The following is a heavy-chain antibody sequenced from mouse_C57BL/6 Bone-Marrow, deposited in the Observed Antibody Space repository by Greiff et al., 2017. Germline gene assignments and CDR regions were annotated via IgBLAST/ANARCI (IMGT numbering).Heavy chain of an antibody. V-gene: IGHV1-50*01. Sequence: VQLQQPGAELVKPGASVKLSCKASGYPFTTYWMQWLKQRPGQGLEWIGEIDPFDSYTNYNQKFKGKATLTVDTSSSTAYMQLSSLTSEDSAVYYCARFEYYGSSYEFAYWGQGTLVTGSA. CDR1: GYPFTTYW. CDR3: ARFEYYGSSYEFAY. J-gene: IGHJ3*01. CDR2: IDPFDSYT. D-gene: IGHD1-1*01.